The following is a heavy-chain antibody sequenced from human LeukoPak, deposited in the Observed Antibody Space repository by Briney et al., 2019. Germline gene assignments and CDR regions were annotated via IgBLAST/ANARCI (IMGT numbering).Heavy chain of an antibody. Sequence: GGSLRLSCAASGFTFSSYEMNWVRQAPGKGLEWVSYISSSGSTIYYADSVKGRFTISRDNAKNSLYLQMNSLRAEDTALYYCARADVGGLQTGSDYWGQGTLVTVSS. CDR2: ISSSGSTI. CDR3: ARADVGGLQTGSDY. J-gene: IGHJ4*02. D-gene: IGHD3-10*01. V-gene: IGHV3-48*03. CDR1: GFTFSSYE.